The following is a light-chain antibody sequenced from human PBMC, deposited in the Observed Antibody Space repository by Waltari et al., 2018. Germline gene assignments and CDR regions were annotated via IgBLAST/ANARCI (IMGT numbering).Light chain of an antibody. CDR2: DAS. J-gene: IGKJ2*01. V-gene: IGKV3-11*01. Sequence: EIVLTQSPATLSLSPGEKATLSCRASQSISKYLAWYQQEPGQAPRLLIYDASNTPTDIPARFSGSGSGTDFTLTISSLEPEDFAVYYCQQRSSWPFMYTFGQGTKLEIK. CDR3: QQRSSWPFMYT. CDR1: QSISKY.